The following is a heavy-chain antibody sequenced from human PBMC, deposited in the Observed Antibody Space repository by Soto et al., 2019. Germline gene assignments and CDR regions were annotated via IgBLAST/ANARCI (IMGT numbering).Heavy chain of an antibody. CDR2: FTPAFGTA. CDR1: GGSFTNYA. CDR3: AREGGDGYGCAGYWFIDL. V-gene: IGHV1-69*18. D-gene: IGHD5-12*01. Sequence: QAQLVQSGAEMKKPGSSVKVSCKASGGSFTNYAIDWMRQTPGHGLEWLGTFTPAFGTANYPQKFQDRVTISADEPASSSFLELNNRRSEDAGLYYFAREGGDGYGCAGYWFIDLWGPGTLFTGSS. J-gene: IGHJ2*01.